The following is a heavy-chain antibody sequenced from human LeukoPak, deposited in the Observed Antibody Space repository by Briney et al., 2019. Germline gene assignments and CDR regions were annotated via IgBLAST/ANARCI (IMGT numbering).Heavy chain of an antibody. CDR2: IYPDDSDT. D-gene: IGHD3-9*01. CDR1: GYSFTSYW. CDR3: ARLNYALRYFDWLPTYIDY. V-gene: IGHV5-51*01. Sequence: GESLKISCKGSGYSFTSYWIAWVRQMPGKGLEWMGIIYPDDSDTRYSPSFQGQVTISADKSISTAYLQWSSLKASDTAMYYCARLNYALRYFDWLPTYIDYWGQGALVTVSS. J-gene: IGHJ4*02.